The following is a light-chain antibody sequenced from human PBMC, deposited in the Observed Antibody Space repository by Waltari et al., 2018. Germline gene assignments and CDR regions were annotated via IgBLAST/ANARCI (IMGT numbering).Light chain of an antibody. CDR1: QSISTY. CDR3: QQTYGSPPT. J-gene: IGKJ3*01. Sequence: DIQMTQSPSSLSASVGARVTIPCRASQSISTYLNWYQPKPGKPPKLLVYASSNFQTGVSSRFSGSGSGTDFTLTISSLEPEDFATYYCQQTYGSPPTFGPGTKVDI. V-gene: IGKV1-39*01. CDR2: ASS.